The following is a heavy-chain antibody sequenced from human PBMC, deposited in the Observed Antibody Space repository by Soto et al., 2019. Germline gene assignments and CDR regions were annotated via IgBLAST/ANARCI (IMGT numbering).Heavy chain of an antibody. J-gene: IGHJ4*02. D-gene: IGHD3-10*01. Sequence: EVQLVESGGGLIQPGGSLRLSCAASGFSVSSNYMSWVRQAPGKGLECVSLIYSGGRTYYAGSVKGRFTISRDNSKNTLYLQMNSLRAEDTAVYYCASQPSGAYWGQGTLVTVSS. CDR1: GFSVSSNY. V-gene: IGHV3-53*01. CDR2: IYSGGRT. CDR3: ASQPSGAY.